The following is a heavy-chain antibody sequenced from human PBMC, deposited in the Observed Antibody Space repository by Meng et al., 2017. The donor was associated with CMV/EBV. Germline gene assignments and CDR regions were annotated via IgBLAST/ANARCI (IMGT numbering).Heavy chain of an antibody. CDR2: ISSSGSTI. D-gene: IGHD2-2*01. CDR1: GFTFSDYC. J-gene: IGHJ6*02. Sequence: GESLKISCAASGFTFSDYCMSWIRQAPGKGLEWVSYISSSGSTIYYADSVKGRFTISRDNAKNSLYLQMNSLRAEDTAVYYCARENYCSSTSCPDYYYGMDVWGQGTTVTVSS. CDR3: ARENYCSSTSCPDYYYGMDV. V-gene: IGHV3-11*04.